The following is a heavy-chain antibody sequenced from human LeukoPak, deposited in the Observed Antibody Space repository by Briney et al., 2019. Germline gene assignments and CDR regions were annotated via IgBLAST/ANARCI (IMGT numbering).Heavy chain of an antibody. V-gene: IGHV3-48*04. D-gene: IGHD5-18*01. Sequence: GGSLRLSCAASGFTFSSYAMSWVRQAPGKGLEWVSYISSRGSTIYYADSVKGRFTISRDNAKNSLYLQMNSLRAEDTAVYYCARHDTAMATDYGMDVWGQGTTVTVSS. CDR1: GFTFSSYA. CDR3: ARHDTAMATDYGMDV. CDR2: ISSRGSTI. J-gene: IGHJ6*02.